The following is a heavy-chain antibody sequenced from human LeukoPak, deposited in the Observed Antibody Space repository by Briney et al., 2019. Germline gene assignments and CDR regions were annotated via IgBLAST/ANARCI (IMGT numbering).Heavy chain of an antibody. CDR3: ARGGGSGYENWFDP. D-gene: IGHD5-12*01. CDR1: GGSISSGGYY. Sequence: TLSLTCTVSGGSISSGGYYWSWIRQHPGKGLEWIGYIYYSGSTYHNPSLKSRVTISVDTSKNQFSLKLSSVSAADTAVYYCARGGGSGYENWFDPWGQGTLVTVSS. V-gene: IGHV4-31*03. CDR2: IYYSGST. J-gene: IGHJ5*02.